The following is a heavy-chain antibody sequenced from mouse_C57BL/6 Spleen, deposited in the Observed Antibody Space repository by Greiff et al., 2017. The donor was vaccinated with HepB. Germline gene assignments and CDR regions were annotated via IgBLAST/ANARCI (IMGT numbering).Heavy chain of an antibody. J-gene: IGHJ4*01. D-gene: IGHD1-1*01. CDR3: ARKDYYGSSSRAMDY. CDR1: GYAFSSYW. CDR2: IYPGDGDT. V-gene: IGHV1-80*01. Sequence: QVQLKQSGAELVKPGASVKISCKASGYAFSSYWMNWVKQRPGKGLEWIGQIYPGDGDTNYNGKFKGKATLTADKSSSTAYMQLSSLTSEDSAVYFCARKDYYGSSSRAMDYWGQGTSVTVSS.